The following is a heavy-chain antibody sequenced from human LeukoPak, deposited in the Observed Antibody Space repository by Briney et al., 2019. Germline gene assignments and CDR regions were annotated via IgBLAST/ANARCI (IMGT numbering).Heavy chain of an antibody. Sequence: PGGSLRLSCAASGFTFSTYSMNWVRQAPGKGLEWVSSISSSSSYIYYADSVKGRFTVSRDNVKTSLYLQMNSLRAEDTAVYYCARDRDSGDYEIPEELLIWGQGTLVTVSS. D-gene: IGHD4-17*01. V-gene: IGHV3-21*01. CDR3: ARDRDSGDYEIPEELLI. CDR2: ISSSSSYI. CDR1: GFTFSTYS. J-gene: IGHJ4*02.